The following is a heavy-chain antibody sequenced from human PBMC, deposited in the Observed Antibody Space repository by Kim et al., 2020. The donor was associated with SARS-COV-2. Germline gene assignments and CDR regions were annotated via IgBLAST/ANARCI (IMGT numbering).Heavy chain of an antibody. D-gene: IGHD6-19*01. Sequence: GGSLRLSCAASGFTFSSYDMHWVRQATGKGLEWVSAIGTAGDPYYPGSVKGRFTISRENAKNSLYLQMNSLRAGDTAVYYCARGVGTIAVAANDAFDIWGQGTMVTVSS. CDR3: ARGVGTIAVAANDAFDI. CDR1: GFTFSSYD. J-gene: IGHJ3*02. V-gene: IGHV3-13*05. CDR2: IGTAGDP.